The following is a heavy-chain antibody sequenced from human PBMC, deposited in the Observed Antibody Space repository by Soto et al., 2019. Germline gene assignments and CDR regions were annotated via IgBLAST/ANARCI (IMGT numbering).Heavy chain of an antibody. CDR3: AKVPYDFWSGATQYYFDY. D-gene: IGHD3-3*01. J-gene: IGHJ4*02. CDR2: ISGSGGST. V-gene: IGHV3-23*01. CDR1: GFTFSSYA. Sequence: EVQLLESGGGLVQPGGSLRLSCAASGFTFSSYAMRWVRQAPGKGLEWVSAISGSGGSTYYADSVKGRFTISRDNSKNTLYLQMNSLRAEDTAVYYCAKVPYDFWSGATQYYFDYWGQGTLVTVSS.